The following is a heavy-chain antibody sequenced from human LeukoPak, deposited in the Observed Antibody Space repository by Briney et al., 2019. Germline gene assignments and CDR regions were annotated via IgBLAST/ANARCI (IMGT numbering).Heavy chain of an antibody. V-gene: IGHV1-69*06. Sequence: GASVKVSCKASGYTFTSYAISWVRQAPGQGLEWMGGIIPIFGTANYAQKFQGRVTITADKSTSTAYMELSSLRSEDTAVYYCAKYYYDSSGYAPTTFDYWGQGTLVTVSS. CDR1: GYTFTSYA. D-gene: IGHD3-22*01. J-gene: IGHJ4*02. CDR2: IIPIFGTA. CDR3: AKYYYDSSGYAPTTFDY.